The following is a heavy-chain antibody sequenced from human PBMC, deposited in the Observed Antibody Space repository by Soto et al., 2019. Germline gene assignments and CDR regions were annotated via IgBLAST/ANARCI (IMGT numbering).Heavy chain of an antibody. J-gene: IGHJ6*02. D-gene: IGHD2-21*01. CDR2: INPETGGT. V-gene: IGHV1-2*02. CDR1: GYTFTGYY. CDR3: ARERFQVISYGMDV. Sequence: GASVKVSCKASGYTFTGYYVHWVREAPGQGLEWMGWINPETGGTSYAQKFQGRVTLSRDTSINTAYLELSSLRFDDAAVYFCARERFQVISYGMDVWRQGTTVTVSS.